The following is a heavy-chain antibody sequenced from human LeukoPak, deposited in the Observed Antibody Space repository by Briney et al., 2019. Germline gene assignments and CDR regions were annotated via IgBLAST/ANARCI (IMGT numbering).Heavy chain of an antibody. J-gene: IGHJ4*02. D-gene: IGHD3-10*01. V-gene: IGHV3-23*01. CDR3: AKDLVSYGGYFDY. CDR1: GFTFSSYA. CDR2: ISGSGGST. Sequence: PGGSLRLSCAASGFTFSSYAMSWVRQAPGKGLEWVSAISGSGGSTYYADSVKGRFTISRDNSKNTLYLQMNSLRAKDTAVYYCAKDLVSYGGYFDYWGQGTLVTVSS.